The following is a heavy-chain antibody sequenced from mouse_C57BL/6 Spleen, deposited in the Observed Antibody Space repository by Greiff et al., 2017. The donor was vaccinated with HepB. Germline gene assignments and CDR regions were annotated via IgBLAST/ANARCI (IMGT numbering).Heavy chain of an antibody. CDR3: ARAWPYAMDY. CDR1: GYTFTSYW. CDR2: IHPNSGST. Sequence: QVQLQQPGAELVKPGASVKLSCKASGYTFTSYWMHWVKQRPGQGLEWIGMIHPNSGSTNYNEKFKSKATLTVDKSSSTAYMQRSSLTSEDSAVYYCARAWPYAMDYWGQGTSVTVSS. V-gene: IGHV1-64*01. J-gene: IGHJ4*01.